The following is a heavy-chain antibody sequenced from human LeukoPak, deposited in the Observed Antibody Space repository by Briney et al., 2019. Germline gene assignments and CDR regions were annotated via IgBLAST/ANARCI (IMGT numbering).Heavy chain of an antibody. V-gene: IGHV3-23*01. D-gene: IGHD1-26*01. CDR3: AKIGKWEPPRY. CDR1: GITLSNYG. CDR2: ISGSGGST. Sequence: GSLRLSCAVSGITLSNYGVSWVRQAPGKGLEWVAGISGSGGSTNYADSVKGRFTISRDNSKNTLYLQMNSLRAEDTAVYYCAKIGKWEPPRYWGQGTLVTVSS. J-gene: IGHJ4*02.